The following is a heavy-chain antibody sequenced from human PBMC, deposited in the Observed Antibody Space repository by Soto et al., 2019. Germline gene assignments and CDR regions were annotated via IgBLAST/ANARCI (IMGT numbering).Heavy chain of an antibody. Sequence: GGSLRLSCAVSGFTFSNYAMTWARQAPGKGLEWVSLMSGNGGRIVYADSVKGRFTISRDNSKNTLYLQMNSLRLEDTAVYYCVKDSVSGGSGGAWFDYWGPGTLVTVSS. J-gene: IGHJ4*02. CDR2: MSGNGGRI. CDR1: GFTFSNYA. V-gene: IGHV3-23*01. D-gene: IGHD2-21*02. CDR3: VKDSVSGGSGGAWFDY.